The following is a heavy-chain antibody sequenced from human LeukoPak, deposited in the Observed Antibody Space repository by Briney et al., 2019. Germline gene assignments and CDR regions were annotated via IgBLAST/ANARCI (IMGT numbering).Heavy chain of an antibody. V-gene: IGHV3-23*01. CDR3: AKVVVVAPPRRGFDY. Sequence: GGSLRLSCAASGFTFSNYVMSWVRRAPGKGLEWVSAISGSGYDTDYAASVKGQFTISRDNSKNTLYLQMNSLRAEDTAVYYCAKVVVVAPPRRGFDYWGQGTLVTVSS. D-gene: IGHD2-21*01. CDR2: ISGSGYDT. J-gene: IGHJ4*02. CDR1: GFTFSNYV.